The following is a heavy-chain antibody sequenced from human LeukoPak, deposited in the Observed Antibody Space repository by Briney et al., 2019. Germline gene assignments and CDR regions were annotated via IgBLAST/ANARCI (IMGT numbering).Heavy chain of an antibody. CDR1: GFTFSTST. D-gene: IGHD2-21*01. V-gene: IGHV3-21*01. CDR2: ISSTSSSV. Sequence: GGSLRLSCAAFGFTFSTSTMNWVRQAPGKGLEWVSSISSTSSSVHYADSAKGRFTISRDNAKNSLYLQMNSLRAEDTAVYYCLRGDVRDYWGHGTLVTVSS. CDR3: LRGDVRDY. J-gene: IGHJ4*01.